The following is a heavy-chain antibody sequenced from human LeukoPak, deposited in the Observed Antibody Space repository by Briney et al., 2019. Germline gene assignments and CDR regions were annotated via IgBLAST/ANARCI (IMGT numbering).Heavy chain of an antibody. J-gene: IGHJ4*02. CDR1: GASISSYNC. D-gene: IGHD4-17*01. CDR2: IYRSGIT. Sequence: ASETLSLPCAVSGASISSYNCWGWVRQSPGKVLEWIGEIYRSGITNYNPSLKGRVTISVDKSKNQFSLKLNSVTAADTAMYYCARGASTVTGYFDYWGQGTLVTVSS. V-gene: IGHV4-4*02. CDR3: ARGASTVTGYFDY.